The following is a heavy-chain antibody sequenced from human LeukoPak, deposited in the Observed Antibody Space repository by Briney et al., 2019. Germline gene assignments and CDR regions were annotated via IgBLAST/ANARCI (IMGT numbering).Heavy chain of an antibody. CDR2: ISGSSGST. Sequence: GGSLRLSCAASGFTFNTFDMTWVRQAPGKGLKWVSAISGSSGSTYYADSVKGRFTISRDNSKNTLYLQMNSLRAEDTAVYYCAKLPRYSSSWYFDYWGQGTLVTVSS. V-gene: IGHV3-23*01. CDR1: GFTFNTFD. CDR3: AKLPRYSSSWYFDY. J-gene: IGHJ4*02. D-gene: IGHD6-13*01.